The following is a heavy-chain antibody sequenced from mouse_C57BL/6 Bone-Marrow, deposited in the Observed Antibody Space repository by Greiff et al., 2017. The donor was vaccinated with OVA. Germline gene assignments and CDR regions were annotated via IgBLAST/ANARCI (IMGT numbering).Heavy chain of an antibody. CDR1: GYTFTDYY. CDR2: IYPGSGNT. CDR3: ARGWLRRDYAMDY. D-gene: IGHD2-2*01. J-gene: IGHJ4*01. Sequence: QVQLKQSGAELVRPGASVKLSCKASGYTFTDYYINWVKQRPGQGLEWIARIYPGSGNTYYNEKFKGKATLTAEKSSSTAYMQLSSLTSEDSAVYFCARGWLRRDYAMDYWGQGTSVTVSS. V-gene: IGHV1-76*01.